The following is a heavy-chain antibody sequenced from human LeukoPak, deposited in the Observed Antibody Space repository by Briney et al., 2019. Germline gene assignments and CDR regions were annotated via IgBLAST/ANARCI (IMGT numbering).Heavy chain of an antibody. D-gene: IGHD2-2*01. CDR1: GFTFSSYG. CDR3: AKERGYQLPPARDAFDI. V-gene: IGHV3-30*02. J-gene: IGHJ3*02. CDR2: IRYDGSNK. Sequence: PGGSLKLSCAASGFTFSSYGMHWVRQAPGKGLEWVAFIRYDGSNKYYADSVKGRFTISRDNSKNTLYLQMNSLRAEDTAVYYCAKERGYQLPPARDAFDIWGQGTMVTVSS.